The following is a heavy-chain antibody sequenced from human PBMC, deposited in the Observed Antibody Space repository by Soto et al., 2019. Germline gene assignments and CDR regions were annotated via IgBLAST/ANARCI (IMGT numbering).Heavy chain of an antibody. CDR2: IYYSGST. J-gene: IGHJ4*02. CDR1: GGSISSYY. Sequence: QVQLQESGPGLVKPSETLSLTCTVSGGSISSYYWIWIRQPPGKGLEWIGYIYYSGSTNYHPSLKSRVTISVDTSKNQFSLKLSPVTAADTAVYYCERLPDYWGQGTLVTVSS. V-gene: IGHV4-59*01. CDR3: ERLPDY.